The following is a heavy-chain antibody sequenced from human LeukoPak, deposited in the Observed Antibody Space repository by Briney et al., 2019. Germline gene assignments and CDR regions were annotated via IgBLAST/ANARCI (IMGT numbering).Heavy chain of an antibody. J-gene: IGHJ4*02. CDR1: GFTFSSYA. Sequence: GGSLRLSCAASGFTFSSYAMSWVRQAPGKGLEWVSAMSGSGGSTYYADSVKGRFTISRDNSKNTLYLQMNSLRAEDTAVYYCAKDHDSSGYYLADYFDYWGQGTLVTVSS. CDR2: MSGSGGST. D-gene: IGHD3-22*01. CDR3: AKDHDSSGYYLADYFDY. V-gene: IGHV3-23*01.